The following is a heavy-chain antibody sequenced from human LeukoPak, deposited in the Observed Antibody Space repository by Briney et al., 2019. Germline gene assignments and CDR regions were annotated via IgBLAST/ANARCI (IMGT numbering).Heavy chain of an antibody. Sequence: SETLSLTCTVSGGSISSYYWSWIRQPPGKGLEWIGYIYYSGSTNYNPSLKSRVTISVDTSKNQFSLKLSSVTAADTAVYYCARIVSGLGIDYWGQGTLVTVSS. CDR2: IYYSGST. V-gene: IGHV4-59*08. J-gene: IGHJ4*02. CDR1: GGSISSYY. D-gene: IGHD3-16*01. CDR3: ARIVSGLGIDY.